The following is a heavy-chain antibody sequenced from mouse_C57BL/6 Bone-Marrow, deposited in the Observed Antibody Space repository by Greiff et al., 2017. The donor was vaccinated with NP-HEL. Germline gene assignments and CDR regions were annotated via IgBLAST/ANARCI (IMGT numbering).Heavy chain of an antibody. CDR2: IHPNSGST. V-gene: IGHV1-64*01. Sequence: QVQLQQPGAELVKPGASVKLSCKASGYTFTSYWMHWVKQRPGQGLEWIGMIHPNSGSTNYNEKFKSKATLTVDKSSSTAYMQLSSLTSEDSAVYSGAKDGDCRYWAMDYWGRGKSVTVSS. D-gene: IGHD2-13*01. J-gene: IGHJ4*01. CDR3: AKDGDCRYWAMDY. CDR1: GYTFTSYW.